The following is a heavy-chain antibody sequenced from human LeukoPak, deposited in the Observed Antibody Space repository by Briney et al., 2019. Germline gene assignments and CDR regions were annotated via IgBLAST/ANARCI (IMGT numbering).Heavy chain of an antibody. J-gene: IGHJ4*02. V-gene: IGHV1-69*13. Sequence: GASVKVSCKASGGTFSSYAISWVRQAPGQGLEWMGGIIPIFGTANYARKFQGRVTITADESTSTAYMELSSLRSEDTAVYYCGLRLGELSEVDYWGQGTLVTVSS. CDR2: IIPIFGTA. D-gene: IGHD3-16*02. CDR3: GLRLGELSEVDY. CDR1: GGTFSSYA.